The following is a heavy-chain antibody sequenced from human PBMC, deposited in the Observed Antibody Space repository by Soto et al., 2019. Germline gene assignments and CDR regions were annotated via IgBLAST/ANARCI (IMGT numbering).Heavy chain of an antibody. CDR2: ISGSGGST. CDR1: GFTFSNYA. V-gene: IGHV3-23*01. J-gene: IGHJ4*02. D-gene: IGHD6-19*01. Sequence: EVQLLESGGGLVQPGGSLRLSCAASGFTFSNYAMSWVRQAPGKGLEWVSAISGSGGSTYYADSVKGRFTISRDNSKNTLYLQMNSLRAEDTAVYYGAKESASSGFIGNHDYWGQGTLVTVSS. CDR3: AKESASSGFIGNHDY.